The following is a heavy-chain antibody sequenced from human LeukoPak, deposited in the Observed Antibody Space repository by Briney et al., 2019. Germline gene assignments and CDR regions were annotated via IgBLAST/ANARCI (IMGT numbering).Heavy chain of an antibody. V-gene: IGHV1-18*01. CDR1: GYTFTSYG. CDR3: ARDLGVNYYDSSGYLAA. Sequence: ASVKVSCKASGYTFTSYGINWVRQAPGQGLEWMGWISAYNGNTNYAQKLQGRVTMTTDTSTSTAYMELRSLRSDDTAVYYCARDLGVNYYDSSGYLAAWGQGTLVTVSS. J-gene: IGHJ5*02. CDR2: ISAYNGNT. D-gene: IGHD3-22*01.